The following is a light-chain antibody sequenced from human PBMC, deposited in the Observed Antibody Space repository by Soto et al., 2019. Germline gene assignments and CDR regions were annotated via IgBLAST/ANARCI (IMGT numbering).Light chain of an antibody. J-gene: IGKJ5*01. CDR2: AAS. CDR3: QQSYRTPIT. CDR1: QSISTY. Sequence: DIQLTQSPSPLSASVGDRVAITCLASQSISTYLNWYQQKPGKAPKVLIYAASNLQSGVPPRFSVSGSGTDFTLTISSLQPEDVATYFCQQSYRTPITFGQGTRLDIK. V-gene: IGKV1-39*01.